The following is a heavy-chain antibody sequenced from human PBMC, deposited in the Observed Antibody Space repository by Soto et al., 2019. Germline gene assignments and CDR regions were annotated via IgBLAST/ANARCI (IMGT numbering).Heavy chain of an antibody. CDR1: GGTFSSYT. CDR2: IIPILGIA. V-gene: IGHV1-69*02. Sequence: SVKVSCKASGGTFSSYTISWVRQAPGQGLEWMGRIIPILGIANYAQKFQGRVTITADKSTSTAYMELSSLRSEDTAVYYCARYRVTYDSSGYYEDIWGQGTMVTVSS. D-gene: IGHD3-22*01. CDR3: ARYRVTYDSSGYYEDI. J-gene: IGHJ3*02.